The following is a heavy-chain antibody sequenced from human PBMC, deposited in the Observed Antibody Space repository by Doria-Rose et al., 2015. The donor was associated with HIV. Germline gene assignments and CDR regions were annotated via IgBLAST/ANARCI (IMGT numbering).Heavy chain of an antibody. D-gene: IGHD6-13*01. CDR3: ARIKSSRWYHKYYFDF. J-gene: IGHJ4*02. CDR1: GGSLSSPGMG. CDR2: IFSADER. Sequence: QVTLKESGPVLVKPTETLTLTCTVSGGSLSSPGMGVSWIRQPPGKALEWLANIFSADERSYIASRKSRLTISSGSSKSQVVLTMTDMDPVDTATYYCARIKSSRWYHKYYFDFWGQGTLVIVSA. V-gene: IGHV2-26*01.